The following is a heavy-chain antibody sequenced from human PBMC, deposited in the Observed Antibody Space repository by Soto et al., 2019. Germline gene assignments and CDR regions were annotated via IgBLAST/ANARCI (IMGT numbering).Heavy chain of an antibody. CDR3: ARAYDFWSGDPHREPYYFDY. D-gene: IGHD3-3*01. J-gene: IGHJ4*02. CDR2: FYYSGST. V-gene: IGHV4-59*01. CDR1: GGSISSYY. Sequence: SATLSLTCTVSGGSISSYYWSWIRQPPGKGLVFIGYFYYSGSTNYNPSLKSRVTISVDTSKNQFSLKLSSVTAADTAVYYCARAYDFWSGDPHREPYYFDYWGQGTLVTVSS.